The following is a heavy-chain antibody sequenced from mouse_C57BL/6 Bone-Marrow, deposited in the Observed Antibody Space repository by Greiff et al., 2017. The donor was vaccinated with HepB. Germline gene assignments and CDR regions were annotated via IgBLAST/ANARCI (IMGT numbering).Heavy chain of an antibody. V-gene: IGHV5-12*01. D-gene: IGHD2-5*01. J-gene: IGHJ4*01. CDR1: GFTFSDYY. CDR2: ISNGGGST. CDR3: ARHYSNPHAMDY. Sequence: EVQRLESGGGLVQPGGSLKLSCAASGFTFSDYYMYWVRQTPEKRLEWVAYISNGGGSTYYPDTVKGRFTISRDNAKNTLYLQMSRLKSEDTAMYYGARHYSNPHAMDYWGQGTSVTVSS.